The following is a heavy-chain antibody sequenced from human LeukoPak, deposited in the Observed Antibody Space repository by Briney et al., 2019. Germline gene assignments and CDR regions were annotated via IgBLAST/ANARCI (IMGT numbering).Heavy chain of an antibody. CDR3: ASKPYGDYPNY. CDR2: IIPILGIA. CDR1: GGTFSSYA. Sequence: ASVKVSCKASGGTFSSYAISWVRQAPGQGLEWMGRIIPILGIANYAQKFQGRVTITADKSTSTAYMELSSLRSEDTAVYYCASKPYGDYPNYWGQGTLVTVSS. D-gene: IGHD4-17*01. J-gene: IGHJ4*02. V-gene: IGHV1-69*04.